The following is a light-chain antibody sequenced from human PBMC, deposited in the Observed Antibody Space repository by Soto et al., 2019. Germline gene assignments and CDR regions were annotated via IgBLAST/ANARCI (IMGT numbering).Light chain of an antibody. Sequence: QSALTQPASVSGSPGQSITISCTGTTSDVGSYDLVSWYQQHPGKAPKIMIYEVSKRPSGDSNRFSGSKSGNTASLTIFGFQAEDEADYYCCSYAGGRSPYVFGTGTKVTVL. CDR1: TSDVGSYDL. CDR2: EVS. J-gene: IGLJ1*01. V-gene: IGLV2-23*02. CDR3: CSYAGGRSPYV.